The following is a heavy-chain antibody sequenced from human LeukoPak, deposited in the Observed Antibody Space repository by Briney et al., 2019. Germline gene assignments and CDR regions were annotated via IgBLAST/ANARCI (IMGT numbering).Heavy chain of an antibody. CDR3: AKDPLPRRPHGDYGSTPIDY. Sequence: GGSLRLSCVASEFTFSSYAMSWVRQAPGKGLEWVSAISGSGGTTYYADSVKGRFTISRDNSKNTLYVQMNSLRAEDTAVYYCAKDPLPRRPHGDYGSTPIDYWGQGTLVTVSS. D-gene: IGHD4-17*01. CDR1: EFTFSSYA. CDR2: ISGSGGTT. J-gene: IGHJ4*02. V-gene: IGHV3-23*01.